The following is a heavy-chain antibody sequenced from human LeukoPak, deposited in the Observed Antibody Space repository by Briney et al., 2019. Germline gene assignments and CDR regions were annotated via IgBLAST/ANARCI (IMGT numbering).Heavy chain of an antibody. CDR3: ARDGIEWELLPDYYYGMDV. CDR1: GFTVSSNY. CDR2: IYSGGST. D-gene: IGHD1-26*01. J-gene: IGHJ6*02. Sequence: AAGYLRLTCAASGFTVSSNYMSWVRQAPGKGLEWVSVIYSGGSTYYEDSVKGRFTISRDNSKNTLYLQMNSLRADDTAVYYCARDGIEWELLPDYYYGMDVWGQGTTVTVSS. V-gene: IGHV3-66*01.